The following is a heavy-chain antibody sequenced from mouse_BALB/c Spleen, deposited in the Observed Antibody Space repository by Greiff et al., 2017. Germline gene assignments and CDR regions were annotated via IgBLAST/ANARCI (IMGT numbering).Heavy chain of an antibody. D-gene: IGHD2-10*02. CDR3: ARHGYGNRCAMDY. Sequence: EVQGVESGGGLVKPGGSLKLSCAASGFAFSSYDMSWVRQTPEKRLEWVAYISSGGGSTYYPDTVKGRFTISRDNAKNTLYLQMSSLKSEDTAMYYCARHGYGNRCAMDYWGQGTSVTVSS. J-gene: IGHJ4*01. V-gene: IGHV5-12-1*01. CDR2: ISSGGGST. CDR1: GFAFSSYD.